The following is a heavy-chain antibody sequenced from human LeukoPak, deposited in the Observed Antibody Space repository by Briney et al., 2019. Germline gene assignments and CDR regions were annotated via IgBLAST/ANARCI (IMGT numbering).Heavy chain of an antibody. Sequence: SVKVSCKASGGTFSSYAISWVRQAPGQGLEWIGGIIPIFGTANYAQKFQGRVTITTDESTSTAYMELSSLRSEDTAVYYCARGVLLEWLWIAGDAFDIWGQGTMVTVSS. V-gene: IGHV1-69*05. J-gene: IGHJ3*02. CDR1: GGTFSSYA. CDR3: ARGVLLEWLWIAGDAFDI. D-gene: IGHD3-3*01. CDR2: IIPIFGTA.